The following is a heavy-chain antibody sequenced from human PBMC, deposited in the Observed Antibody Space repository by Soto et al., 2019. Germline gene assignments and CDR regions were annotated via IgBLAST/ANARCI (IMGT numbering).Heavy chain of an antibody. Sequence: PGGSLRLSCAASGFTFRNYGMNWVRQAPGKGLEWVSYIGIGSSTKYYADSVKGRFTISRDNAKNSLYLQMNSLRAEDTAVYYCARDQMYYNDISGRPLNAFDVQGQTTMVTVSS. D-gene: IGHD3-22*01. CDR2: IGIGSSTK. CDR1: GFTFRNYG. J-gene: IGHJ3*01. V-gene: IGHV3-48*01. CDR3: ARDQMYYNDISGRPLNAFDV.